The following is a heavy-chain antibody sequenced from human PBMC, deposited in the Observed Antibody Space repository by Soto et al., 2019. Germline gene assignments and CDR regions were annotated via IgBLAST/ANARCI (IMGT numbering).Heavy chain of an antibody. D-gene: IGHD3-22*01. J-gene: IGHJ4*02. CDR2: INPKSGGT. CDR3: ARGGTFAYDTSGYSVY. V-gene: IGHV1-2*02. Sequence: ASVKVSCKTSGYTFSAYHMHWVRQAPGQGLEWMVWINPKSGGTPYAQKFQGRVTMTRDTSISTAYMELSRLRSDDTAVYYCARGGTFAYDTSGYSVYWGQGTLVTVSS. CDR1: GYTFSAYH.